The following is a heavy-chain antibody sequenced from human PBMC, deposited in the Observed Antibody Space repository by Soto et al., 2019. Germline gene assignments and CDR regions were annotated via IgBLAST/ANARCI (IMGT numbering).Heavy chain of an antibody. V-gene: IGHV3-23*01. D-gene: IGHD5-12*01. Sequence: GGSVRLSCAASGFTFSSYAMSWVRQAPGKGLEWVSAISGSGGSTYYADSVKGRFTISRDNSKNTLYLQMNSLRAEDTAVYYCAKDALVATIEFNFDYWGQGTLVTVSS. CDR2: ISGSGGST. CDR1: GFTFSSYA. CDR3: AKDALVATIEFNFDY. J-gene: IGHJ4*02.